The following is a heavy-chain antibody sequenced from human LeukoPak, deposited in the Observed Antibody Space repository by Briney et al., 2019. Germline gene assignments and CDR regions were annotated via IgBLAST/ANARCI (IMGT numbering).Heavy chain of an antibody. CDR3: ARVWYCSSTSCYGDDYYYYMDV. CDR1: GGSISSYY. Sequence: SETLSLTRTVSGGSISSYYWSWIRQPPGKGLEWIGYIYYSGSTNYNPSLKSRVTISVDTSKNQFSLKLSSVTAADTAVYYCARVWYCSSTSCYGDDYYYYMDVWGKGATVTVSS. V-gene: IGHV4-59*01. CDR2: IYYSGST. D-gene: IGHD2-2*01. J-gene: IGHJ6*03.